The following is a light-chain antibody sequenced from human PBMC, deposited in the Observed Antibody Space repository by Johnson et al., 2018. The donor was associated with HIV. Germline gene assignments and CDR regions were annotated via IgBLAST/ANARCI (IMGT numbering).Light chain of an antibody. CDR3: GTWDSSLSSYV. V-gene: IGLV1-51*02. J-gene: IGLJ1*01. CDR2: ENN. CDR1: SSNIGNNY. Sequence: QSVLTQPPSVSAAPGQKVTISCSGSSSNIGNNYVSWYQQLPGTAPKLLIYENNKRPSGIPDRFSGSKSGTSATLGITGLPTGDEADYYCGTWDSSLSSYVFGTGTTITVL.